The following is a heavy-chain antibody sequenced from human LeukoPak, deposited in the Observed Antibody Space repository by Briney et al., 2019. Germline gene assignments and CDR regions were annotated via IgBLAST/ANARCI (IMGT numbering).Heavy chain of an antibody. Sequence: GGSLRLSCAASGFTFSRNGMNWVRQAPGKGLEWVAFIRYDGTNKYYADSVKGRFTISRDNSKNTLYLQMNSLRAEDTAVYYCAKISTMTTDYWGQGTLVTVSS. CDR1: GFTFSRNG. D-gene: IGHD4-17*01. J-gene: IGHJ4*02. CDR3: AKISTMTTDY. V-gene: IGHV3-30*02. CDR2: IRYDGTNK.